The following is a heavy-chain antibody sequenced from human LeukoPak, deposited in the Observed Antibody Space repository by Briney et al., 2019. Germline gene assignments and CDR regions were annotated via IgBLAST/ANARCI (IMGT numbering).Heavy chain of an antibody. CDR3: ARHGGDYDILTGYLGIYGMDV. D-gene: IGHD3-9*01. CDR2: INHSGST. V-gene: IGHV4-34*01. CDR1: GGSFSGYY. J-gene: IGHJ6*02. Sequence: SETLSLTCAVYGGSFSGYYWSWIRQPPGKGLEWIGEINHSGSTNYNPSLKSRVTISVDTSKNQFSLKLSSVTAADTAVYYCARHGGDYDILTGYLGIYGMDVWGQGTTVTVSS.